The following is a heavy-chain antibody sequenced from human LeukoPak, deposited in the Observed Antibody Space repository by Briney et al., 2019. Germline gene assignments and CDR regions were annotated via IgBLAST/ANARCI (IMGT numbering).Heavy chain of an antibody. CDR2: INPNSGGT. Sequence: ASVKVSCKASGYTFTGYYMHWVRQAPGQGLEWMGWINPNSGGTNYAQKFQGRVTMTEDTSTDTAYMELSSLRSEDTAVYYCATDGSYYDSSGYYRGAFDIWGQGTMVTVSS. CDR1: GYTFTGYY. CDR3: ATDGSYYDSSGYYRGAFDI. D-gene: IGHD3-22*01. J-gene: IGHJ3*02. V-gene: IGHV1-2*02.